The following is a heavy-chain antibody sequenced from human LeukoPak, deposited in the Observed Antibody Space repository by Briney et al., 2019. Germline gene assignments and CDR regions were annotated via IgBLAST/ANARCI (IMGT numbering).Heavy chain of an antibody. V-gene: IGHV3-53*01. J-gene: IGHJ5*02. CDR1: GFTVSSNY. CDR2: FHSGGST. Sequence: GGSLRLSCAASGFTVSSNYMNWVRQAPGKGLEWVSVFHSGGSTYYADSVKGRFTISRDNSKNTLYLQMNSLRAEDTAVYYCAKVSVTMEAWFDPWGQGTLVTVSS. D-gene: IGHD3-10*01. CDR3: AKVSVTMEAWFDP.